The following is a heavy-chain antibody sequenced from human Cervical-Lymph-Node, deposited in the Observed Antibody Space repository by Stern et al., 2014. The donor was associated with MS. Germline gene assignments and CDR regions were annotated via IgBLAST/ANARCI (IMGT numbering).Heavy chain of an antibody. CDR2: IYPGDSDI. V-gene: IGHV5-51*03. Sequence: EVQLVESGAELKKSGESLKISCKTSGNNFINYWIAWVRQVPGKGLEWIGIIYPGDSDIRYSPSFQGHVAMSVDRSITTAYLQWNSLKASDSGVYYCARWSVACDYWGQGALITVSS. D-gene: IGHD2-21*01. CDR1: GNNFINYW. J-gene: IGHJ4*02. CDR3: ARWSVACDY.